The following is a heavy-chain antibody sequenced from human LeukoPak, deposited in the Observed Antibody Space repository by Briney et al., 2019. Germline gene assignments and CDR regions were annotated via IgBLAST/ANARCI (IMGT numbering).Heavy chain of an antibody. D-gene: IGHD2-15*01. CDR2: ISSSSSYI. V-gene: IGHV3-21*01. J-gene: IGHJ4*02. Sequence: GGSLRLSCAASGFTFSSYSMNCVRQAPGKGLEWVSSISSSSSYIYYADSVKGRFTISRDNAKNSLYLQMNSLRAEDTAVYYCARGFSAHCSGGSCLDYWGQGTLVTVSS. CDR1: GFTFSSYS. CDR3: ARGFSAHCSGGSCLDY.